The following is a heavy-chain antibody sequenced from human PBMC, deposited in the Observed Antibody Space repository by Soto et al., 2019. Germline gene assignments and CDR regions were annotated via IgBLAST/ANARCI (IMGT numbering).Heavy chain of an antibody. CDR2: ISDDGSTK. D-gene: IGHD4-17*01. V-gene: IGHV3-30*14. Sequence: QVQLVESGGGVVQPGRSLRLSCAASGFIFSSYPMHWVRQAPGKGLEWVAVISDDGSTKYYADSVKGRFTISRDNSKNWLYFQMNSLSADDTAVYYCTRVEVTVTLSVFDPWGQGTLVTVSS. J-gene: IGHJ5*02. CDR1: GFIFSSYP. CDR3: TRVEVTVTLSVFDP.